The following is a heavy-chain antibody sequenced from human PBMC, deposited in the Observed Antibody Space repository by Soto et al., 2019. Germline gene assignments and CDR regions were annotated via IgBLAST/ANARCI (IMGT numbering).Heavy chain of an antibody. J-gene: IGHJ4*02. D-gene: IGHD3-22*01. CDR3: ARADHYDTSGYWK. V-gene: IGHV3-11*05. CDR2: ITSSSSYT. CDR1: GFTFSDYY. Sequence: QVQLVESGGGLVKPGGSLRLSCAASGFTFSDYYMSWIRQAPGKGLEWVSYITSSSSYTIYADSVRGRFTISRDNAKKSLFLQMNGLRAEDTAVYYCARADHYDTSGYWKWGQGTLVTVSS.